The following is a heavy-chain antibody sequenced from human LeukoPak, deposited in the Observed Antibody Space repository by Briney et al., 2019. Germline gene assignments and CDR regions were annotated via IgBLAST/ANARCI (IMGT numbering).Heavy chain of an antibody. CDR2: INPNSGGT. V-gene: IGHV1-2*02. J-gene: IGHJ5*02. CDR3: ARDIDYDILTGYYNVRWFDP. CDR1: GYTFTGYY. D-gene: IGHD3-9*01. Sequence: ASVKVSCKASGYTFTGYYMHWVRQAPGQGLEWMGWINPNSGGTNYAQEFQGRVTMTRDTSISTAYMELSRLRSDDTAVYYCARDIDYDILTGYYNVRWFDPWGQGTLVTVSS.